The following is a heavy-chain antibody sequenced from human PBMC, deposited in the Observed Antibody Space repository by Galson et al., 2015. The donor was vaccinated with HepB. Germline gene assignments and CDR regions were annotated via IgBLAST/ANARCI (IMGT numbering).Heavy chain of an antibody. V-gene: IGHV3-30*18. CDR3: AKLGYDSSGSHRLVDY. Sequence: SLRLSCAASGFTFSSYGMHWVRQAPGKGLEWVAVIAYNGSNEYYTDSVKGRFTISRDNSKNTLYLQMNSLRAEDTAVYYCAKLGYDSSGSHRLVDYWGQGTLVPVSS. CDR2: IAYNGSNE. CDR1: GFTFSSYG. D-gene: IGHD3-22*01. J-gene: IGHJ4*02.